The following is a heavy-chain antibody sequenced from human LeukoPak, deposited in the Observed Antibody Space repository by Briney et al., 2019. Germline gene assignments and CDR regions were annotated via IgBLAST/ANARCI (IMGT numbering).Heavy chain of an antibody. CDR3: ARRREYSGYILDY. CDR1: GYSLTSYW. D-gene: IGHD5-12*01. J-gene: IGHJ4*02. Sequence: GESLKISCKGSGYSLTSYWIGWVRQMPGKGLEWMGIIYPGDSDTRYSPSFQGQVTISADKSISTAYLQWSSLKASDTAMYYCARRREYSGYILDYWGQGTLVTVSS. V-gene: IGHV5-51*01. CDR2: IYPGDSDT.